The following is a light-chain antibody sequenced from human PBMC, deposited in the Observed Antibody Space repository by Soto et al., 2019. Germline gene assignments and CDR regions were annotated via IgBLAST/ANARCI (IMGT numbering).Light chain of an antibody. V-gene: IGKV1-9*01. J-gene: IGKJ3*01. CDR1: QAVPNN. CDR3: QHVKTYPRP. CDR2: EES. Sequence: DIHVTQSQSFLSASVGDRVTITCRPSQAVPNNMAWYQQKPGKPPKLLIYEESTLHSGVPSRFSGRKSGTQFTLTIDSLQPEDFATYYCQHVKTYPRPFGGGTNVAIK.